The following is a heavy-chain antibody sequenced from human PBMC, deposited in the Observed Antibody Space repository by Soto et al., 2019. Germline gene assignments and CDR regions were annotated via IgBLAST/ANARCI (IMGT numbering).Heavy chain of an antibody. CDR1: GFTFSSYA. V-gene: IGHV3-23*01. CDR2: VSGSGGST. CDR3: AKVFDYGDYGQYFDY. J-gene: IGHJ4*02. D-gene: IGHD4-17*01. Sequence: GGSLRLSCAASGFTFSSYAMSWVRQAPGKGMERVSAVSGSGGSTYYADSVKGRFTIPRDRSKNTLYLQMNSLRAEDTAVYYCAKVFDYGDYGQYFDYWGQGTLVTVSS.